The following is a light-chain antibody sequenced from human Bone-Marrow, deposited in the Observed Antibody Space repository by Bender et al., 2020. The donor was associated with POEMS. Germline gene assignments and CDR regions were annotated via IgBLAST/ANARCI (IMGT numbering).Light chain of an antibody. Sequence: QSALTQPASVSGSPGQSITISCTGTSSDVGGYNFVSWYQQHPGKAPKLMIYQVSHRPSGISNRFSGSKSGNTASLTISGLQAEDEADYYCQSYDSSVNAVVFGGGTKLTVL. CDR1: SSDVGGYNF. V-gene: IGLV2-14*01. CDR3: QSYDSSVNAVV. CDR2: QVS. J-gene: IGLJ2*01.